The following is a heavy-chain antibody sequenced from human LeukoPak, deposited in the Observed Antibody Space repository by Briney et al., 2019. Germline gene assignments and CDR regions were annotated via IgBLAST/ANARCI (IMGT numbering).Heavy chain of an antibody. CDR2: IYHSGST. J-gene: IGHJ1*01. CDR1: GGSISSGGYS. V-gene: IGHV4-30-2*05. Sequence: SETLSLTCAVSGGSISSGGYSWSWIRQPPGKGLEWIGYIYHSGSTYYNPSLKSRITISVDTSKNQFSLKLSSVTAADTAVYYCARTSSVVGYFQHWGQGTLVTVSS. D-gene: IGHD1-26*01. CDR3: ARTSSVVGYFQH.